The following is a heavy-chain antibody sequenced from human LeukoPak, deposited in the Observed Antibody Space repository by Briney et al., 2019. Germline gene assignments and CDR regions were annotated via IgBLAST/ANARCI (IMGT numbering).Heavy chain of an antibody. Sequence: PSQTLSLTCAISGDSVSSNSAAWNWIRQSPSRGLAWLGRTYYRSKWYNEYAVSVESRISINPDTSKNQFSLQLNSVTPEDAAVYYCARGYCSTHSCYHFDYWGQGTLVTVSS. CDR2: TYYRSKWYN. V-gene: IGHV6-1*01. CDR3: ARGYCSTHSCYHFDY. J-gene: IGHJ4*02. D-gene: IGHD2-2*01. CDR1: GDSVSSNSAA.